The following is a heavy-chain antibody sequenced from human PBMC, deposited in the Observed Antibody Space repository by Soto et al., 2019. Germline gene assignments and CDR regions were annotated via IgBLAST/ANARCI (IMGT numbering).Heavy chain of an antibody. CDR2: IYYSGST. J-gene: IGHJ6*02. CDR3: AYWNYGYYYYGMDV. V-gene: IGHV4-61*01. D-gene: IGHD1-7*01. CDR1: GGSVSSGSYY. Sequence: SETLSLTCTVSGGSVSSGSYYWSWIRQPPGKGLEWIGYIYYSGSTNYNPSLKSRVTISVDTSKNQFSLKLSSVTAADTAVYYCAYWNYGYYYYGMDVWGQGTTVTVSS.